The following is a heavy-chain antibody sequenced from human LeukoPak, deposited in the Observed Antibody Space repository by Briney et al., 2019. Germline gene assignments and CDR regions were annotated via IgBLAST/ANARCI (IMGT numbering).Heavy chain of an antibody. CDR2: INPNSGGT. CDR3: ARDGHSGYDYKSYYYYGMDV. D-gene: IGHD5-12*01. V-gene: IGHV1-2*02. CDR1: GYTFTGYY. J-gene: IGHJ6*02. Sequence: ASVKVSCKASGYTFTGYYMHWVRQAPGQGLEWMGWINPNSGGTNYAQKFHGRVTMTRDTSISTAYMELSRLRSDDTAVYYCARDGHSGYDYKSYYYYGMDVWGQGTTVTVSS.